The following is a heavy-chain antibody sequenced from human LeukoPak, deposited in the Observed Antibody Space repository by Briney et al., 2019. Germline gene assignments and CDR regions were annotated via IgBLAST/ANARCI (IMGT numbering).Heavy chain of an antibody. J-gene: IGHJ4*02. Sequence: XXXXXPXXKGLEWXXXIYYSGSTNYNPSLKSRVTISVDTSKNQFSLKLSSVTAADTAVYYCARAAGRKSSSGYFDYWGQGTLVTVSS. CDR3: ARAAGRKSSSGYFDY. V-gene: IGHV4-59*01. CDR2: IYYSGST. D-gene: IGHD6-19*01.